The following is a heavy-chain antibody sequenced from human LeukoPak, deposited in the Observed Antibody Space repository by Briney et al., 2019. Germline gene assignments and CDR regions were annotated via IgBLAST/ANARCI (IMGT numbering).Heavy chain of an antibody. CDR1: GYTFTSYY. CDR3: ARDPIPVHSSGWTRRDY. Sequence: ASVKVSCKASGYTFTSYYMHWVRQAPGQGLEWMGIINPSGGSTSYAQKFQGRVTMTRDMSTSTVYMELSSLRSEDTAVYYCARDPIPVHSSGWTRRDYWGQGTLVTVSS. CDR2: INPSGGST. D-gene: IGHD6-19*01. J-gene: IGHJ4*02. V-gene: IGHV1-46*01.